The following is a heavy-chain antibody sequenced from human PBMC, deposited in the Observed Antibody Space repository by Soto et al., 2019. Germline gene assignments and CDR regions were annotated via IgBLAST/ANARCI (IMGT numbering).Heavy chain of an antibody. CDR1: GGSISSTNYY. V-gene: IGHV4-39*01. J-gene: IGHJ1*01. CDR2: IYYTGTP. Sequence: QLQLQESGPGLVKPSETLSLTCTVSGGSISSTNYYWGWIRQPPGKGLEWIANIYYTGTPYYSPSLKSRVTISVDTSKNQFSLKLSSVTAADTAVYFCTDKEMSLGYFQHWGQGTLVTVSS. CDR3: TDKEMSLGYFQH.